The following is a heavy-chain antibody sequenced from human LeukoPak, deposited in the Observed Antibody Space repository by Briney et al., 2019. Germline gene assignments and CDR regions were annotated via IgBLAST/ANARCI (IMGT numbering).Heavy chain of an antibody. CDR2: IRSKANSYVT. CDR3: TRHIDRYCSGAGCYLYYYYGMDV. D-gene: IGHD2-15*01. Sequence: GGSLRLSCAASGFTFTGSAIHWVRQASGKGLEGVGRIRSKANSYVTAYAASVNGSFTISRDDSQNTAYLQMISLQTEDTAVYYCTRHIDRYCSGAGCYLYYYYGMDVWGQGTTVTVAS. V-gene: IGHV3-73*01. CDR1: GFTFTGSA. J-gene: IGHJ6*02.